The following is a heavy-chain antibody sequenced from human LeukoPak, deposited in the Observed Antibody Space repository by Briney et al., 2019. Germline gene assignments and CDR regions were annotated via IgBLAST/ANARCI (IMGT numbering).Heavy chain of an antibody. CDR2: INPNSGAT. CDR3: AIGGNYEILTGSPYPCY. CDR1: GYMFTNYR. Sequence: ASVRVSCTASGYMFTNYRLNWVRQAPGEGLEWMGWINPNSGATNYAQNFQGRVTMTRDTSISTAYMEVSRLRSDDTAVYYCAIGGNYEILTGSPYPCYWGQGTLVTVSS. V-gene: IGHV1-2*02. J-gene: IGHJ4*02. D-gene: IGHD3-9*01.